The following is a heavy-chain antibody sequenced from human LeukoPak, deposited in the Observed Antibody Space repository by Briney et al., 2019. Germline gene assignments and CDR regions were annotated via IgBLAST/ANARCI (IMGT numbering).Heavy chain of an antibody. J-gene: IGHJ4*02. CDR1: GGTFSSYA. V-gene: IGHV1-69*05. CDR2: IIPIFGTA. Sequence: ASVKVSCKASGGTFSSYAISWVRQAPGQGLEWMGGIIPIFGTANYAQKFQGRVTITTDESTSTACMELSSLRSEDTAVYYCARWDFWSGYSDYWGQGTLVTVSS. D-gene: IGHD3-3*01. CDR3: ARWDFWSGYSDY.